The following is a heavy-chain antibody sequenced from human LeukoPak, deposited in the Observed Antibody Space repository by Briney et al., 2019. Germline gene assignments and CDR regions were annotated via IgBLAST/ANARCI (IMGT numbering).Heavy chain of an antibody. Sequence: PGGSLRLSCAASGFTFSSYSMNWVRQAPGKGLEWVSYISSSSSTIYYADSVKGRFTISRDNAKNSLYLQMNSLRAEDTAVYYCARARGHIVGGVGRGQGTLVTVSS. CDR2: ISSSSSTI. D-gene: IGHD1-26*01. CDR1: GFTFSSYS. V-gene: IGHV3-48*01. J-gene: IGHJ4*02. CDR3: ARARGHIVGGVG.